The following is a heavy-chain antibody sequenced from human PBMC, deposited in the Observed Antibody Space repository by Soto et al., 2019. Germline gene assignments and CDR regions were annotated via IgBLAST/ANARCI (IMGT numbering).Heavy chain of an antibody. Sequence: PWGSLRLPCSASGVTLSRYPMSWVRQAPGKGLGWVSAISGSGGSTYYADSVKGRFTISRDNSKNTLYLQLNSLRAEDMAVDCCAKETGSLECWGQGHLVIVCS. CDR1: GVTLSRYP. CDR3: AKETGSLEC. J-gene: IGHJ4*02. CDR2: ISGSGGST. D-gene: IGHD3-9*01. V-gene: IGHV3-23*01.